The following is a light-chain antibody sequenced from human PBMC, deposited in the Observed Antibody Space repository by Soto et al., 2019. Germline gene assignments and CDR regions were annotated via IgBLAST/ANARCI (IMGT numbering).Light chain of an antibody. Sequence: EMVMTQSPVTLSVSPGERATLSCRASQSVNSKLAWYQQKPGQAPRLLIYGASTRAAGIPDRFSGSGSGTDFTLTISSPQSEDFAVYYCQQYDDWPGYTFGQGTKLEIK. V-gene: IGKV3-15*01. CDR3: QQYDDWPGYT. J-gene: IGKJ2*01. CDR1: QSVNSK. CDR2: GAS.